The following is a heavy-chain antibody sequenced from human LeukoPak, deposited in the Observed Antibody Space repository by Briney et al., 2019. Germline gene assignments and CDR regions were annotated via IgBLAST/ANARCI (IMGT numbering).Heavy chain of an antibody. CDR2: VWYDGSHQ. V-gene: IGHV3-33*06. CDR3: AKALIAVAASPDY. D-gene: IGHD6-19*01. CDR1: GFPFSGSG. J-gene: IGHJ4*02. Sequence: GSSLRLSCAASGFPFSGSGMHWVRQAPGKGLEWVAVVWYDGSHQYYADSVKGRFTISRDNSKNTVDLQMNSLGVEDTAVYYCAKALIAVAASPDYWGQGTLVTVSS.